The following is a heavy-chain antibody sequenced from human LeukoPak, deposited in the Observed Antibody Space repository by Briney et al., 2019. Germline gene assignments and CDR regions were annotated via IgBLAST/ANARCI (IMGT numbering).Heavy chain of an antibody. CDR3: AKKSPIFGVVIPLFDY. J-gene: IGHJ4*02. D-gene: IGHD3-3*01. CDR2: IKQDGGEK. V-gene: IGHV3-7*03. Sequence: PGGSLRLSCAASGFTFKNSWMSWVRQAPGKGLEWVANIKQDGGEKYYVDSVKGRFTISRDDAKTSVYLQVNSLRAEDTAVYHCAKKSPIFGVVIPLFDYWGQGTLVSVSS. CDR1: GFTFKNSW.